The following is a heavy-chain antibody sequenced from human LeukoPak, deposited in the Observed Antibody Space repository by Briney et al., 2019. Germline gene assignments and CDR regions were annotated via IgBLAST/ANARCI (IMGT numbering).Heavy chain of an antibody. Sequence: SETLSLTCTVSGGSISSGDYYWSWIRQPPGKGLEWIGYIYYSGSTYYNPSLKSRVTISVDTSKNQFSLKLSSVTAADTAVYYCARADWFGEFPGYYFDYWGQGTLVTVSS. J-gene: IGHJ4*02. V-gene: IGHV4-30-4*01. CDR3: ARADWFGEFPGYYFDY. D-gene: IGHD3-10*01. CDR2: IYYSGST. CDR1: GGSISSGDYY.